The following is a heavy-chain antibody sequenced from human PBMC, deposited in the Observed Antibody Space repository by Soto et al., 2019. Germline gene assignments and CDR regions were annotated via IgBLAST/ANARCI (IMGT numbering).Heavy chain of an antibody. J-gene: IGHJ4*02. CDR3: ARDTSYSFDY. V-gene: IGHV3-48*01. CDR2: ISTGGSAV. D-gene: IGHD2-21*01. Sequence: GGSLRLSCAASGFTFGSYTMNWVRQAPGKGLEWISYISTGGSAVYYADSVKGRFTMSRDNGRDLVYLQMNSLRAEDTAVYYCARDTSYSFDYWGQGALVTVSS. CDR1: GFTFGSYT.